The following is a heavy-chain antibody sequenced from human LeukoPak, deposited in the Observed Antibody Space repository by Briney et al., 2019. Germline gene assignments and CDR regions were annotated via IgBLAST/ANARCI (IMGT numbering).Heavy chain of an antibody. V-gene: IGHV3-21*01. CDR3: ARGELGDCSGGSCYFDY. Sequence: GGSLRLPCVVSGFTFSSYNMHWVRQAPGKGLEWVSSIGSSSDYIHYADSLKGRFTISRDIAKNSLYLQMNSLKAEDTAVYYCARGELGDCSGGSCYFDYWGQGTLVTVSS. CDR2: IGSSSDYI. CDR1: GFTFSSYN. J-gene: IGHJ4*02. D-gene: IGHD2-15*01.